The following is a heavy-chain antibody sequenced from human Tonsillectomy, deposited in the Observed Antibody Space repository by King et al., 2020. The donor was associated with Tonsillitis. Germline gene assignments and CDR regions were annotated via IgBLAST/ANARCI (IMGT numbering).Heavy chain of an antibody. V-gene: IGHV4-61*02. CDR1: GDFINGGSFY. J-gene: IGHJ5*01. CDR3: ARVLSYYENWFDA. D-gene: IGHD3-10*01. Sequence: VQLQESGPGLVKPSQTLSLTCTVSGDFINGGSFYWGWVRQPAGQGLEYIGRIFASGTTHYNPSFQSRVTMSVDTSKNQFSLKLSSVTAADTAVYYCARVLSYYENWFDAWGHGTLVTVSS. CDR2: IFASGTT.